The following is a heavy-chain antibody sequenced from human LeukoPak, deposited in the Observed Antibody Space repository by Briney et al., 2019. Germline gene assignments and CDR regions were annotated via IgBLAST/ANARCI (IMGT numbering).Heavy chain of an antibody. CDR1: GFTFSDHY. CDR2: TRNKANSYTT. J-gene: IGHJ6*02. V-gene: IGHV3-72*01. CDR3: AIYGMDV. Sequence: GGSLRLSCAASGFTFSDHYMDWVRQAPGKGLEWVGRTRNKANSYTTEYAASEKGRFTISRDDSKNSLYLQMNSLKTEDTAVYYCAIYGMDVWGQGTTVTVSS.